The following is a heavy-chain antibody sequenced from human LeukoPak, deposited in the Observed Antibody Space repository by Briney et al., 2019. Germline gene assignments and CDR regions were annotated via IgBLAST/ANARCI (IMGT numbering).Heavy chain of an antibody. Sequence: PGGSLRLSCAASGFLFSRYWMSWVRQAPGKGLEWVANIKEDGSEKYYVESMKGRFTISRDNVKNSLYLQINSLRAEDTAVYYCAKGSIAVAGQFDYWGQGTLVTVSS. CDR3: AKGSIAVAGQFDY. V-gene: IGHV3-7*03. D-gene: IGHD6-19*01. J-gene: IGHJ4*02. CDR1: GFLFSRYW. CDR2: IKEDGSEK.